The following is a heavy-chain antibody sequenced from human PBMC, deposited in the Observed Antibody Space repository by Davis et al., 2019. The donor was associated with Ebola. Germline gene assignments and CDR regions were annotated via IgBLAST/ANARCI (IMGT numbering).Heavy chain of an antibody. CDR3: ASGIFGVAPY. J-gene: IGHJ4*02. Sequence: PGGSLRLSCAASGFTFSRHWMNWVRQAPGKGLEWVANIREDGIEKYYVDSVKGRFTISRDNAKNSLYLQMNSLRAEDTAVYYCASGIFGVAPYWGQGTLVTVSS. D-gene: IGHD3-3*01. CDR1: GFTFSRHW. V-gene: IGHV3-7*01. CDR2: IREDGIEK.